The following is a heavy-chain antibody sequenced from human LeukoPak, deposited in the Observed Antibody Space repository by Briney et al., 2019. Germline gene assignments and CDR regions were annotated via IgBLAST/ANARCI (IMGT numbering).Heavy chain of an antibody. D-gene: IGHD6-13*01. V-gene: IGHV4-59*01. Sequence: SETLSLTCAGHGGSFNGYYWSWLRQPPGKSMECLGYIYYSGSSNYNTSLKSRVAISVVTSKNQFSLKLSSVTAADTAVYYCARGGGYDAFDIWGQGTMVTVSS. CDR1: GGSFNGYY. CDR2: IYYSGSS. CDR3: ARGGGYDAFDI. J-gene: IGHJ3*02.